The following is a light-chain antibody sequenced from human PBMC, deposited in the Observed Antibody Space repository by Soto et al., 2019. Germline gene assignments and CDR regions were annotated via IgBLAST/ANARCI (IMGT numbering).Light chain of an antibody. J-gene: IGKJ5*01. CDR3: HSRA. CDR2: DAS. V-gene: IGKV1-5*01. CDR1: QTISRW. Sequence: DIQLTQTPPTLSASLGDGVTITCRASQTISRWLAWYQQKPGRAPKLLIYDASTLESGVPSRFSGSGSETEFTLTISRLQPDDFATYFCHSRAFGQGTRLEI.